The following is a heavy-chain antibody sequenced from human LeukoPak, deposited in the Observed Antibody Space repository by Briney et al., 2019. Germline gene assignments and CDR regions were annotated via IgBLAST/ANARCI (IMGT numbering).Heavy chain of an antibody. CDR1: AGSFSGYY. CDR2: INHSGST. Sequence: SETLSLTCAVYAGSFSGYYWSWIRQPPGKGLEWIGEINHSGSTNYNPSLKSRVTISVDTSKNQFSLKLSSVTAADTAVYYCARKTVAGRYPFDYWGQGTLVTVSS. CDR3: ARKTVAGRYPFDY. J-gene: IGHJ4*02. D-gene: IGHD6-19*01. V-gene: IGHV4-34*01.